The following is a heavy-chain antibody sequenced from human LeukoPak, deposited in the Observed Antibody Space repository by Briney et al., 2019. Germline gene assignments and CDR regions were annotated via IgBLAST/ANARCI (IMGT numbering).Heavy chain of an antibody. V-gene: IGHV4-59*01. Sequence: SETLSLTCTVSGGSISSYYWSWIRQPPGKGLEWIGYIYYSGSTNYNPSLKSRVTISVDTSKNQFSLKLSSVTAADTAVYYCAREANHDILTDEYYFDYWGQGTLVTVSS. J-gene: IGHJ4*02. CDR1: GGSISSYY. CDR3: AREANHDILTDEYYFDY. D-gene: IGHD3-9*01. CDR2: IYYSGST.